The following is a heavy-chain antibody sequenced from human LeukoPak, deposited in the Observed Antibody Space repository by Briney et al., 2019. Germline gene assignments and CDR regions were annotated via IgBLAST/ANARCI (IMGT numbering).Heavy chain of an antibody. D-gene: IGHD1-26*01. V-gene: IGHV1-8*03. J-gene: IGHJ4*02. CDR2: MNPNSGNT. Sequence: ASVKVPCKASGYTFTSYDINWVRQATGQGLEWMGWMNPNSGNTGYAQKFQGRVTITRNTSISTAYMELSSLRSEDTAVYYCARSGSSGSYFRKDFDYWGQGTLVTVSS. CDR3: ARSGSSGSYFRKDFDY. CDR1: GYTFTSYD.